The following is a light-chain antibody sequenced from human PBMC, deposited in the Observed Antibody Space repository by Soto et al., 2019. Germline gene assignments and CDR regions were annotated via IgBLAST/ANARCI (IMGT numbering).Light chain of an antibody. Sequence: EIVLTQSPATLSFSPGERATHHCRAIQTVSSNYLAWCQQKPGQAPRLLIYGASTRATGIPARFSGSGSGTEFTLTISSLQSEDFAVYYCQQYNNWPPVTFGQGTRLEIK. CDR2: GAS. V-gene: IGKV3-15*01. CDR3: QQYNNWPPVT. CDR1: QTVSSN. J-gene: IGKJ5*01.